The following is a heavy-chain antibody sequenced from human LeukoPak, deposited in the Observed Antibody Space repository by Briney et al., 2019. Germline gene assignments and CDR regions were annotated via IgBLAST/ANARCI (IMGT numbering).Heavy chain of an antibody. J-gene: IGHJ6*04. V-gene: IGHV3-7*03. CDR2: IKQDGSEK. CDR1: GFTFSSYW. CDR3: ARDLGWNDDYYYYGMDV. Sequence: GGSLRLSCAASGFTFSSYWMSWVRQPPGKGLEWVANIKQDGSEKYYVDSVKGRFTISRDNAKNSLYLQMNSLRAEDTAVYYCARDLGWNDDYYYYGMDVWGKGTTATVSS. D-gene: IGHD1-1*01.